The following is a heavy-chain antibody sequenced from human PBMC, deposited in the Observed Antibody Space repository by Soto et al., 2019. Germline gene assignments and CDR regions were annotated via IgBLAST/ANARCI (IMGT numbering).Heavy chain of an antibody. CDR3: ARGGGYDPFDY. J-gene: IGHJ4*02. V-gene: IGHV4-30-2*01. CDR1: GASISYGGYS. D-gene: IGHD5-12*01. Sequence: SSETLSLTCTLSGASISYGGYSWSWIRQPPGEGLEWIGYISHLESTFYNPSFQSRLTLSIDRSKNQFSLKLASMTAADTAVYYCARGGGYDPFDYWGQGTLVTVSS. CDR2: ISHLEST.